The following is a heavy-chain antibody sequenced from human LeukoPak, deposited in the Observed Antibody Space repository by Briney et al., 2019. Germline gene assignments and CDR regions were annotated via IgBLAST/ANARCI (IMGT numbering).Heavy chain of an antibody. Sequence: GRSLRLSCAASRFTFSSYGMHWVRQAPGKGLEWVAVISYDGSNKYYADSVKGRFTISRDNSKNTLYLQMNSLRAEDTAVYYCAKSLEEYQLLPFDYWGQGTLVTVSS. CDR1: RFTFSSYG. CDR3: AKSLEEYQLLPFDY. CDR2: ISYDGSNK. V-gene: IGHV3-30*18. J-gene: IGHJ4*02. D-gene: IGHD2-2*01.